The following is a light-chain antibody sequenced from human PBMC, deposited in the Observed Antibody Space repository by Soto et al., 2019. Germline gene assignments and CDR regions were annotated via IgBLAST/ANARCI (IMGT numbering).Light chain of an antibody. CDR2: AAS. CDR3: QQCKYWPLT. J-gene: IGKJ4*01. V-gene: IGKV1-39*01. Sequence: DIQMTQYTSSLSASVGDRVTITCRASQSIASYLNWYQQKAAKAPKFLIYAASSLQSGVPSRFSGSGSGTDFTLTISSLQSEDFAVYYCQQCKYWPLTFGGGTKV. CDR1: QSIASY.